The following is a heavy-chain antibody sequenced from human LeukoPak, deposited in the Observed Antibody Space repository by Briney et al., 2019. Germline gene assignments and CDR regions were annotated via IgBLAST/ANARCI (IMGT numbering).Heavy chain of an antibody. CDR1: GFTFSSCE. D-gene: IGHD2-21*02. CDR2: ISSSGSTI. CDR3: AKFATPYCGGDCSPGYFDY. V-gene: IGHV3-48*03. J-gene: IGHJ4*02. Sequence: GGSLRLSCAASGFTFSSCEMNWVRQAPGKGLEWVSYISSSGSTIYYADSVKGRFTISRDNAKNSLYLQMNSLRAEDTAVYYCAKFATPYCGGDCSPGYFDYWGQGTLVTVSS.